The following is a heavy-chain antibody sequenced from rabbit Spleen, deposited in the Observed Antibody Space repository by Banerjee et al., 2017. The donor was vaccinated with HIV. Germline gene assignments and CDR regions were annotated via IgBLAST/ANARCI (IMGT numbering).Heavy chain of an antibody. CDR1: GFSFSVSDW. Sequence: QSLEESGGDLVKPGASLTLTCTASGFSFSVSDWIYWVRQAPGKGLEWIGYIDPVFATTYYASWAKGRFTISKASSTTVTLQMTSLTAADTATYFCARDGAGGSYFALWGPGTLVTVS. J-gene: IGHJ4*01. D-gene: IGHD8-1*01. CDR3: ARDGAGGSYFAL. V-gene: IGHV1S40*01. CDR2: IDPVFATT.